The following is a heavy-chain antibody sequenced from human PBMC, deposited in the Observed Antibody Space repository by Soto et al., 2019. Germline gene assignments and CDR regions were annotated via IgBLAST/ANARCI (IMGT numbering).Heavy chain of an antibody. Sequence: QVQLVESGGGVVQPGRSLRLSCAASGFTFSSYGMHWVRQAPGKGLEWVAVIWYDGSNKYYADSVKGRLTIPRDNSKNXLYLQLNSLTAEDTAVYYCARDTVTTRYYYYGMDVWGQGTTVTVSS. J-gene: IGHJ6*02. CDR2: IWYDGSNK. D-gene: IGHD4-17*01. CDR3: ARDTVTTRYYYYGMDV. V-gene: IGHV3-33*01. CDR1: GFTFSSYG.